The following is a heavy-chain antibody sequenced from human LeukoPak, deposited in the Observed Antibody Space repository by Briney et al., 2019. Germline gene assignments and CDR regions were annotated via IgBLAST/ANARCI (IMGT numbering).Heavy chain of an antibody. V-gene: IGHV1-69*13. CDR1: GYTFTSYY. CDR2: IIPIFGTA. J-gene: IGHJ6*03. CDR3: ARDIVGDPWYYYMDV. D-gene: IGHD3-10*01. Sequence: SVKVSCKASGYTFTSYYMHWVRQAPGQGLEWMGGIIPIFGTANYAQKFQGRVTITADESTSTAYMELSSLRSEDTAVYYCARDIVGDPWYYYMDVWGKGTTVTISS.